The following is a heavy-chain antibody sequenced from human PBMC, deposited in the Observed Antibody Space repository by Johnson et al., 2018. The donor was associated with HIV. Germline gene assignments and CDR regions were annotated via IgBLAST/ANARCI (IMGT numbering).Heavy chain of an antibody. V-gene: IGHV3-23*04. CDR2: ISGSGGST. D-gene: IGHD5/OR15-5a*01. J-gene: IGHJ3*02. CDR1: GFTFSSYA. Sequence: EKLVESGGGLVQPGGSLRLSCAASGFTFSSYAMSWVRQAPGKGLEWVSAISGSGGSTYYADSVQGRFTLSSDKSENTLYLQLNSLRAEDTAVYYCARDHSVYDIPAGAFDIWGQGTMVTVSS. CDR3: ARDHSVYDIPAGAFDI.